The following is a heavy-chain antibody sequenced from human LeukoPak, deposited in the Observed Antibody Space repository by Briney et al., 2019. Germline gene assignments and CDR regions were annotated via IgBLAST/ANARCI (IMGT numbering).Heavy chain of an antibody. Sequence: SETLSLTCTVSGGSISSYYWSWIRQPPGKGLEWIGYIYYSGSTNYNPSLKSRVTISVDTSKNQFSLKLSSVTAADTAVYYCARGASDDPYDFWSGYSFGYFDYWGQGTLVTVSS. V-gene: IGHV4-59*01. CDR1: GGSISSYY. CDR2: IYYSGST. D-gene: IGHD3-3*01. J-gene: IGHJ4*02. CDR3: ARGASDDPYDFWSGYSFGYFDY.